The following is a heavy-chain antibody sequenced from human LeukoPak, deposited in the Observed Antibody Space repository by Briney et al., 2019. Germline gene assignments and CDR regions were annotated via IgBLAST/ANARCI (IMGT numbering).Heavy chain of an antibody. CDR3: ARGGYNWKSIKRGWLDP. J-gene: IGHJ5*02. Sequence: SHTLSLTCALSVDSLSSNSAAWNWIRQSPSRGLEWLGRTYYRYKWYNHYAVPVKSRITINPDTSKNQFSLQLNSVTPEDTAVYYCARGGYNWKSIKRGWLDPWGQGTLVTVSS. D-gene: IGHD1-20*01. V-gene: IGHV6-1*01. CDR1: VDSLSSNSAA. CDR2: TYYRYKWYN.